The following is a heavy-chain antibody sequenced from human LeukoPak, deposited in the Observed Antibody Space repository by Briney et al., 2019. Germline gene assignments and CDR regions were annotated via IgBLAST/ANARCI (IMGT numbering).Heavy chain of an antibody. Sequence: SETLSLTCTVSGGSISSGSYYWSWIRQPPGKGLEWIGYIYYSGSTNYNSSFKSRVTISIDTSKNQFSLKLSSVTAADTAVYYCARVGIVGAFGAFDIWGQGTMVTVSS. J-gene: IGHJ3*02. V-gene: IGHV4-61*01. D-gene: IGHD1-26*01. CDR2: IYYSGST. CDR1: GGSISSGSYY. CDR3: ARVGIVGAFGAFDI.